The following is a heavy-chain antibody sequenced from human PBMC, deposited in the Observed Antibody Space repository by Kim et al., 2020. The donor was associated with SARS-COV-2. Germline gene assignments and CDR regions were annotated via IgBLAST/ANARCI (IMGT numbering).Heavy chain of an antibody. J-gene: IGHJ6*02. CDR2: IWYDGSNK. V-gene: IGHV3-33*01. CDR3: ARDNYGMDV. CDR1: GFTFSNYG. Sequence: GGSLRLSCAASGFTFSNYGMHWVRQAPGKGLEWVAVIWYDGSNKYYADSVKGRFTISRDNSKNTLYLQMNSLRAEDTAVYYCARDNYGMDVWGQGTTATVSS.